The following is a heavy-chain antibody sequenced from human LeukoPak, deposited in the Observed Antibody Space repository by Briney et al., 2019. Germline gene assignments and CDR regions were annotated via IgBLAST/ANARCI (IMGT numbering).Heavy chain of an antibody. Sequence: PGRSLRLSCAASGFTFDDYAMYWVWQAPGKGLEWVSGISWNSGSIDYADSVKGRFTISRDNAKKSLYLQMDSLRAEDMALYYCVKEGGSWGQGTLVTVSS. V-gene: IGHV3-9*03. J-gene: IGHJ4*02. CDR3: VKEGGS. D-gene: IGHD3-16*01. CDR1: GFTFDDYA. CDR2: ISWNSGSI.